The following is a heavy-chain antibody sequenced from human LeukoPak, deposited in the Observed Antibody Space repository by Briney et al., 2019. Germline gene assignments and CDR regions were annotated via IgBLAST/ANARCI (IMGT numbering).Heavy chain of an antibody. CDR1: GYTFTDHY. J-gene: IGHJ4*02. V-gene: IGHV1-2*02. D-gene: IGHD2-15*01. CDR2: INPNSGAA. Sequence: ASVKVSCKASGYTFTDHYMHWVRQAPGQGLEWMGGINPNSGAANYAQKFQGRVTMTRDASISTAYMELSRLTSDDTAVYYCARGGALSGGSWYFDYWGQGTLVTVSS. CDR3: ARGGALSGGSWYFDY.